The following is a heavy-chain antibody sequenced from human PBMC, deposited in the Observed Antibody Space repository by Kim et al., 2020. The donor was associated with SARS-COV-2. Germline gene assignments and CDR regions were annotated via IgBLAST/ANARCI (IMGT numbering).Heavy chain of an antibody. CDR2: ITRGGDT. V-gene: IGHV3-23*01. D-gene: IGHD6-19*01. CDR1: GLTLRSYA. J-gene: IGHJ4*01. Sequence: GGSLRLSCAASGLTLRSYAMNWVRQGPGKGLEWVSSITRGGDTYYAASVKGRFTISRDNFKDTLSLQMNRLRAEDTGNYYCVPCVTIADRSGWCTFFDH. CDR3: VPCVTIADRSGWCTFFDH.